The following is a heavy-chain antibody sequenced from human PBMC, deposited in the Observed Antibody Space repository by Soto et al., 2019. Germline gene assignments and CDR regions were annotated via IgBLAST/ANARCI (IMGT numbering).Heavy chain of an antibody. CDR2: INPNSGGT. Sequence: QVQLVQSGAEVKKPGASVKVSCKASGYTFTGYYMHWVRQAPGQGLEWMGWINPNSGGTNYAQKFKGWVTMTRDTSISTAYMELSRLRSDDTAVYYCARGIVVVPDSYYYYMDVWGKGTTVTVSS. J-gene: IGHJ6*03. CDR1: GYTFTGYY. V-gene: IGHV1-2*04. D-gene: IGHD2-2*01. CDR3: ARGIVVVPDSYYYYMDV.